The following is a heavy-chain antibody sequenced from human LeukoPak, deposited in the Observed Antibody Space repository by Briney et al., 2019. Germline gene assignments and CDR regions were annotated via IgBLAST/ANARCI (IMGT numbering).Heavy chain of an antibody. CDR1: GFTFSSYW. V-gene: IGHV3-7*01. D-gene: IGHD2-15*01. Sequence: GGSLRLSCAASGFTFSSYWMSWVRQAPGKGLEWVANIKQDGSEKYYVDSVKGQFTISRDNAKNSLYLQMNSLRAEDTAVYYCASEDCSGGSCYLDYWGQGTLVTVSS. CDR3: ASEDCSGGSCYLDY. J-gene: IGHJ4*02. CDR2: IKQDGSEK.